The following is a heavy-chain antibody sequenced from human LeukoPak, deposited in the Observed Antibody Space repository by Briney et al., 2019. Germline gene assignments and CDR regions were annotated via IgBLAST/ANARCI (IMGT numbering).Heavy chain of an antibody. CDR3: ARHGDIVVVPAAKGSWFDP. CDR1: GGSISSYY. CDR2: IYYSGST. V-gene: IGHV4-59*08. Sequence: PSETLSLTCTVSGGSISSYYWSWIRQPPGKGLEWIGYIYYSGSTNYNPSLKSRVTISVDTSKNQFSLKLSSVTAADTAVYYCARHGDIVVVPAAKGSWFDPWGQGTWSPSPQ. D-gene: IGHD2-2*01. J-gene: IGHJ5*02.